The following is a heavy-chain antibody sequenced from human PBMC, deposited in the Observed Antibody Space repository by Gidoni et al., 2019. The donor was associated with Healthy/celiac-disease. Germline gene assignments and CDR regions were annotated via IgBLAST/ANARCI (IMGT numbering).Heavy chain of an antibody. CDR3: ARDRPGRHKHYDILTEAGWYFDL. CDR2: ISAYNGNT. V-gene: IGHV1-18*01. J-gene: IGHJ2*01. D-gene: IGHD3-9*01. Sequence: WMGWISAYNGNTNYAQKLQGRVTMTTDTSTSTAYMELRSLRSDDTAVYYCARDRPGRHKHYDILTEAGWYFDLWGRGTLVTVSS.